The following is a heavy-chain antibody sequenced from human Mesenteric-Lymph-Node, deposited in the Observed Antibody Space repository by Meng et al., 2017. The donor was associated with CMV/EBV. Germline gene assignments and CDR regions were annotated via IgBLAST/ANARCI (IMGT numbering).Heavy chain of an antibody. V-gene: IGHV2-5*02. D-gene: IGHD3-10*01. Sequence: CAFSGFSLSTSGVAVGWIRQPPGKALEWLALIYWDDDKRYSPSLKSRLTITKDTSKDQVVLTMTNLGPVDTATYFCAHTVLTISYFDYWGQGALVTVSS. CDR2: IYWDDDK. CDR1: GFSLSTSGVA. CDR3: AHTVLTISYFDY. J-gene: IGHJ4*02.